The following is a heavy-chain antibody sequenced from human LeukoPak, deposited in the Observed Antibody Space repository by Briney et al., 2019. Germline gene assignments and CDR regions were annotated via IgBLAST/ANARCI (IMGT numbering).Heavy chain of an antibody. J-gene: IGHJ4*02. CDR2: ISDSGGCT. Sequence: GGSLRLSCAASGFTFSSYAMSWVRQAPGKGLEWVSGISDSGGCTNYADSVKGRFTISRDNSKNTLYLHMISLRAEDTAVYFCAKLVKGGTTVTTNGYLDYWGQGTLVTVSS. CDR1: GFTFSSYA. V-gene: IGHV3-23*01. D-gene: IGHD4-17*01. CDR3: AKLVKGGTTVTTNGYLDY.